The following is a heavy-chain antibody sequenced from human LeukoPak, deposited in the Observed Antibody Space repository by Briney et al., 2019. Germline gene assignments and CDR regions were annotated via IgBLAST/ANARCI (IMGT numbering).Heavy chain of an antibody. CDR2: ISGSGGST. D-gene: IGHD2-15*01. CDR3: ARGASSGVRMDV. Sequence: GGSLRLSCAASGFTFSSYAMSWARQAPGKGLEWVSAISGSGGSTYYADSVKGRFTISRDNSKNTLYLQMNSLRAEDTAVYYCARGASSGVRMDVWGKGATVTVSS. J-gene: IGHJ6*04. V-gene: IGHV3-23*01. CDR1: GFTFSSYA.